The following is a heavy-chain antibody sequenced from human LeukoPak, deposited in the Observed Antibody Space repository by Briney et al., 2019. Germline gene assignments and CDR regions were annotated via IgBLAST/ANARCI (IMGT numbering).Heavy chain of an antibody. D-gene: IGHD3-22*01. J-gene: IGHJ4*02. CDR2: IYYDGST. CDR1: GGSISSSGNY. Sequence: SQTLSLTCTVSGGSISSSGNYWRCIREHPGKGLEWIVYIYYDGSTYSYPSLKSRVAISVDTSKNQFSLKLSSVTAADTAVYYCARVGSGYYNSVHSGLDYWGQGTLVTVSS. CDR3: ARVGSGYYNSVHSGLDY. V-gene: IGHV4-31*03.